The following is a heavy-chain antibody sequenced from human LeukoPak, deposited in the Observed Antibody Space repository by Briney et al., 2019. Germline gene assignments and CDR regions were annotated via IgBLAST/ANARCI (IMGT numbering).Heavy chain of an antibody. CDR3: ARHFGQYYYDSSGYL. D-gene: IGHD3-22*01. CDR1: GFTFSSYS. CDR2: ISSSSSYI. V-gene: IGHV3-21*01. J-gene: IGHJ4*02. Sequence: GGSLRLSSAASGFTFSSYSMNWVRQAPGKGLEWVSSISSSSSYIYYADSVKGRFTISRDNAKNSLYLQMNSLSAEDTAVYYCARHFGQYYYDSSGYLWGQGTLVTVSS.